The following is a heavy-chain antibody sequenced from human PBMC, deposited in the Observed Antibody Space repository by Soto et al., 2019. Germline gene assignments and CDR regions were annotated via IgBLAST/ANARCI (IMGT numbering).Heavy chain of an antibody. CDR2: IYYSGST. Sequence: QVQLQESGPGLVKPSETLSLTCTVSGGSVSSGSYYWSWIRQPPGKGLEWIGYIYYSGSTNYNPSLTSRVTISVDTSKNQFSLKLSSVTAADTAVYYCARDANTKRITIFPRAFDIWGQGTMVTVSS. J-gene: IGHJ3*02. V-gene: IGHV4-61*01. D-gene: IGHD3-9*01. CDR1: GGSVSSGSYY. CDR3: ARDANTKRITIFPRAFDI.